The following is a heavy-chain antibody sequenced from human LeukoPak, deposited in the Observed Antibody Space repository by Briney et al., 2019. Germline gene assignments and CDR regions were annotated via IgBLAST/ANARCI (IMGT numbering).Heavy chain of an antibody. D-gene: IGHD6-19*01. CDR1: GGSFSGYC. V-gene: IGHV4-34*01. Sequence: SETLSRTCAVYGGSFSGYCWSWIRQPPGKGLEWIGEINHSGSTNYNPSLKSRVTISVDTSKNQFSLKLTSVTAADTAVYYCARGGGSSGYYFDYWGQGTLVTVSS. J-gene: IGHJ4*02. CDR3: ARGGGSSGYYFDY. CDR2: INHSGST.